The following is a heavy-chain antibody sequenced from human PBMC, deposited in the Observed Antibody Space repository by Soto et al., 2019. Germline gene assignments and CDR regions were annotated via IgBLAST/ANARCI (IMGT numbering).Heavy chain of an antibody. V-gene: IGHV4-30-2*01. Sequence: SETLSLTCAVSGGSISSGGYSWSWIRQPPGKGLEWIGYIYHSGSTYYNPSLKSRVTISVDRSKNQFSLELSSVTAADTAVYYCASFIAVAGFYNYWGQGTLVTVSS. CDR3: ASFIAVAGFYNY. CDR1: GGSISSGGYS. CDR2: IYHSGST. J-gene: IGHJ4*02. D-gene: IGHD6-19*01.